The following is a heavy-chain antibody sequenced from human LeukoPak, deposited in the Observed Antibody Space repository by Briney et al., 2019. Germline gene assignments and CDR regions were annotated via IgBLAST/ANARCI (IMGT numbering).Heavy chain of an antibody. V-gene: IGHV3-53*01. J-gene: IGHJ4*02. D-gene: IGHD3-22*01. CDR2: IYSGGST. CDR3: ARGEDYDSFPPQYYFDY. Sequence: PGGSLRLSCAASGFTVSSNYMSWVRQAPGKGLEWVSVIYSGGSTYYADSVNGRFTISRDNSKNTLYLQMNSLRAEDTAVYYCARGEDYDSFPPQYYFDYWGQGTLVTVSS. CDR1: GFTVSSNY.